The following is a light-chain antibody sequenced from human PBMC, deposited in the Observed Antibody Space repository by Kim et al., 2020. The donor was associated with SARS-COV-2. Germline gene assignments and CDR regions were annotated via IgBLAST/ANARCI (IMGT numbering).Light chain of an antibody. CDR3: QVWDSSSDHPV. CDR2: YDS. J-gene: IGLJ3*02. V-gene: IGLV3-21*04. Sequence: APGKTDRITCGGNNIGSKSVHWYQQKPGQAPVLVIYYDSDRPSGIPERFSGSNSGNTATLTINRVEAGDEADYYCQVWDSSSDHPVFGGGTQLTVL. CDR1: NIGSKS.